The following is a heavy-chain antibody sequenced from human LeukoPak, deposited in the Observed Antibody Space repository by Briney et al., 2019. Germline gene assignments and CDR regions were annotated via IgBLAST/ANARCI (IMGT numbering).Heavy chain of an antibody. V-gene: IGHV4-34*01. J-gene: IGHJ4*02. CDR3: ARRYYYNLGSFPFDF. CDR2: IHNSGTT. Sequence: SETLSLTCAVSGGPLSGYFWSWIRQSSGKGLEWIGEIHNSGTTNYNPSLNSRVTISEDTSKNQFYPNLSSVTAADTAVYYCARRYYYNLGSFPFDFWGQGTLVTVSS. CDR1: GGPLSGYF. D-gene: IGHD3-10*01.